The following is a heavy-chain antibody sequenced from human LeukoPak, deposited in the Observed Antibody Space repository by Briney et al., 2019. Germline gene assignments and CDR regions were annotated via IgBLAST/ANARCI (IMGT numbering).Heavy chain of an antibody. CDR1: GITFSSYG. Sequence: PGRSLRLSCAASGITFSSYGMHWVRQAPGKGLEWVAVISYDGSNKYYADSAKGRFTISRDNSKNTLYLQMNSLRAEDTAVYYCAKGSSSWRRGPQNFDYWGQGTLVTVSS. CDR2: ISYDGSNK. D-gene: IGHD6-13*01. CDR3: AKGSSSWRRGPQNFDY. V-gene: IGHV3-30*18. J-gene: IGHJ4*02.